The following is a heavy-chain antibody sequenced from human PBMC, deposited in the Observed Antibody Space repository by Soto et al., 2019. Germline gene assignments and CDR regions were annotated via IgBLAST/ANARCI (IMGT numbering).Heavy chain of an antibody. D-gene: IGHD6-13*01. CDR1: GLTINYFC. Sequence: GGSLRLPCGASGLTINYFCMHWVRQAPGKGLMWVSRINSDGSSTSYADSVKGRFTISRDNAKNTLYLQMNSLRAEDTAVYYCARDKGSSSWYRASRYYGMDVWGQGTTVTVSS. CDR2: INSDGSST. V-gene: IGHV3-74*01. J-gene: IGHJ6*02. CDR3: ARDKGSSSWYRASRYYGMDV.